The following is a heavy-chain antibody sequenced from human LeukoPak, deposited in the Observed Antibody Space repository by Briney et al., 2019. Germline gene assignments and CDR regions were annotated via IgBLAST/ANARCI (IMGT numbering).Heavy chain of an antibody. CDR3: ARDSVGGYSNSWYYFDY. J-gene: IGHJ4*02. CDR1: GFTFSSYW. D-gene: IGHD6-13*01. Sequence: GGSLRLSCAASGFTFSSYWMSWVRQAPGKGLEWVANIKQDGSEKYYVDSVKGRFTISRDNAKNSLYLQMNSLRAEDTAVYYCARDSVGGYSNSWYYFDYWGQGTLVTVSS. CDR2: IKQDGSEK. V-gene: IGHV3-7*01.